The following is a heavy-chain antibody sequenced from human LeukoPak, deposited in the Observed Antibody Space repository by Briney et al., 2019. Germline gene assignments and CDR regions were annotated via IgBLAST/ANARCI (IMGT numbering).Heavy chain of an antibody. CDR3: ASEVDYGDLTRGGYYYYGMDV. D-gene: IGHD4-17*01. J-gene: IGHJ6*02. CDR2: ISSSSSYI. Sequence: PGGPQSLSCAASGFTFSRYRMNWVRQAPGKGLEWLSSISSSSSYIYYADSVEGRFTISRDNAKNSLYLQMNSLRAEDTAVYYCASEVDYGDLTRGGYYYYGMDVWGQGATVTVAS. CDR1: GFTFSRYR. V-gene: IGHV3-21*01.